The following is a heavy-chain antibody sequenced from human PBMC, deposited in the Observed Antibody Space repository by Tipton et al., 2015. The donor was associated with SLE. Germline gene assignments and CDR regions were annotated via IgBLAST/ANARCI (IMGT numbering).Heavy chain of an antibody. J-gene: IGHJ3*02. V-gene: IGHV3-43*01. CDR3: ASDPYESGGYGAFDM. Sequence: QLVQSGGVVVQAGGSLRLSCAASGFTFDDHIMHWVRQAPGKGLEWVSLISWDGGSTDYADSVKGRFSISRDNAQNSLYLEMNSLRVEDTAVYYCASDPYESGGYGAFDMWGQGTMVTVSS. CDR2: ISWDGGST. D-gene: IGHD3-22*01. CDR1: GFTFDDHI.